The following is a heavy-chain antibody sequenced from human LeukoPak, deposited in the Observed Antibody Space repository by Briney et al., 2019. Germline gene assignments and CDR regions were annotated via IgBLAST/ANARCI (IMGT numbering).Heavy chain of an antibody. CDR3: ASCSYYDSGGLPEDAFDI. Sequence: ASVKVSCKASGYTFTSYDINWVRQATGQGLEWMGWMNPNSGNTGYAQKFQGRVTMTRNTSISTAYMELSSLRSEDTAVYYCASCSYYDSGGLPEDAFDIWGQGTMVTVSS. J-gene: IGHJ3*02. D-gene: IGHD3-22*01. V-gene: IGHV1-8*01. CDR2: MNPNSGNT. CDR1: GYTFTSYD.